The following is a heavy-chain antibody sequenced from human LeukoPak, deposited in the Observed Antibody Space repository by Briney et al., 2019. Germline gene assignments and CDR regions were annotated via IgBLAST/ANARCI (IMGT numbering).Heavy chain of an antibody. CDR1: GDSVCGYY. CDR3: ARGLRDEERHYGYYYMDV. J-gene: IGHJ6*03. V-gene: IGHV4-4*09. CDR2: FYTSANT. D-gene: IGHD3-22*01. Sequence: SETLSLTCTVSGDSVCGYYGSWIRQPPGKGLEGMGYFYTSANTNYNPSLKSRVTMSVDTSKNQFSLKLTSVIAADTAVYYCARGLRDEERHYGYYYMDVWGKGTTVTVSS.